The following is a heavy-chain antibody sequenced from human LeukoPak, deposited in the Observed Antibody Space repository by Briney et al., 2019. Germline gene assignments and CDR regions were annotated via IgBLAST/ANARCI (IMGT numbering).Heavy chain of an antibody. V-gene: IGHV1-46*01. D-gene: IGHD6-19*01. CDR1: GYTFTSYY. CDR3: ARAWDGYSSGWYTDDYYYYMDV. J-gene: IGHJ6*03. Sequence: ASVKVSCKASGYTFTSYYMHWVRQAPGQGLEWMGIINPSGGSTSYAQKFQGRVTITADKSTSTAYMELSSLRSEDTAVYYCARAWDGYSSGWYTDDYYYYMDVWGKGTTVTVSS. CDR2: INPSGGST.